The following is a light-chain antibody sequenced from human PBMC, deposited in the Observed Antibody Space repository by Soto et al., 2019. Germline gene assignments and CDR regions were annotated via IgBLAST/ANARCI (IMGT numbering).Light chain of an antibody. Sequence: SALTQPASVSGSPGQSITISCTGPSSDVGGYNYVSWYQQHPGEAPKLMIYDVSNRPSGVSNRFSGSKSGNTASLTISGLQXEDEADYYCSSYTSSSTYVFGTGTKVTVL. J-gene: IGLJ1*01. CDR3: SSYTSSSTYV. CDR1: SSDVGGYNY. CDR2: DVS. V-gene: IGLV2-14*01.